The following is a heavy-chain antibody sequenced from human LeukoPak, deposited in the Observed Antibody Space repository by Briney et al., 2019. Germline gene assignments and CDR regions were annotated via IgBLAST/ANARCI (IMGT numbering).Heavy chain of an antibody. Sequence: GGSLRLSCATSGFTLRSYGMSWVRQAPGKGLEWVSSISGSLDSTYHADSVKGRFTISRDNPKNTLYLEMNNLKAEDTAIYYCATRSVVGRGGQGTLVIVSS. D-gene: IGHD1-26*01. V-gene: IGHV3-23*01. J-gene: IGHJ4*02. CDR2: ISGSLDST. CDR3: ATRSVVGR. CDR1: GFTLRSYG.